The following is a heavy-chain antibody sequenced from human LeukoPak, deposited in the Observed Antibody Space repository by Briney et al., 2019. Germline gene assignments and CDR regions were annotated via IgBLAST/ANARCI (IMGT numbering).Heavy chain of an antibody. D-gene: IGHD3-10*01. V-gene: IGHV1-46*01. Sequence: WASVKVSCKASGGTFSSYAISWVRQAPGQGLEWMGIINPSGGSTSYAQKFQGRVTMTRDTSTSTVYMELSSLRSEDTAVYYCARDWYGSGSYYNGDYWGQGTLVTVSS. CDR3: ARDWYGSGSYYNGDY. J-gene: IGHJ4*02. CDR2: INPSGGST. CDR1: GGTFSSYA.